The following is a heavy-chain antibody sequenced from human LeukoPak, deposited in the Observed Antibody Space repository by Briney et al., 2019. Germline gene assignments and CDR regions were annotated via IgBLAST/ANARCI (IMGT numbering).Heavy chain of an antibody. CDR2: IEQDGNKK. J-gene: IGHJ4*02. V-gene: IGHV3-7*01. CDR1: GFTFSNYW. Sequence: PGGSLRLSCAASGFTFSNYWMTWVRQAPGKGLEWVANIEQDGNKKYYVDSVKGRFTISRDNAKNSLYLQTNSLRAEDTAVYYCARVRSGYYFDYWGPGTLVTVSS. D-gene: IGHD3-9*01. CDR3: ARVRSGYYFDY.